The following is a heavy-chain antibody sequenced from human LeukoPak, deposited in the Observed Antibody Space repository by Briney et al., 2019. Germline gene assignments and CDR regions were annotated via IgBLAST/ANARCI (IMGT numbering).Heavy chain of an antibody. D-gene: IGHD3-10*01. J-gene: IGHJ4*02. V-gene: IGHV3-23*01. Sequence: GGSLRLSCAASGFTFTNHAMAWVRLAPGKGLEWVSTLSDSGASTYYADSVKGRFTISRDNSKNTLYLQMNSLRADDTAVYYCAKGGGSGTYYNDYWGQGTLVTVSS. CDR2: LSDSGAST. CDR3: AKGGGSGTYYNDY. CDR1: GFTFTNHA.